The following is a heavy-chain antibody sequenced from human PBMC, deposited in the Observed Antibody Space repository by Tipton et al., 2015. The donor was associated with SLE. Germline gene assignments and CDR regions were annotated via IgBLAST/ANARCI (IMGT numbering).Heavy chain of an antibody. CDR2: ISYTGST. Sequence: TLSLTCTVSGGSISSSYYWGWIRQSPGKGLEWIGSISYTGSTYYNPSLKSRVTISVDMPKNQFSLKLTSVTAADTAVYYCATSPLTLWGQGTLVTVSS. V-gene: IGHV4-39*07. J-gene: IGHJ4*02. CDR1: GGSISSSYY. CDR3: ATSPLTL. D-gene: IGHD2-2*01.